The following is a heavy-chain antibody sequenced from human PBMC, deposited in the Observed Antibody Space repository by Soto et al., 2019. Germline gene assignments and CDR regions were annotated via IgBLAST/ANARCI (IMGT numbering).Heavy chain of an antibody. D-gene: IGHD5-18*01. CDR2: ICHDGSKK. J-gene: IGHJ6*02. CDR3: ARDLDTALGHSFHYGMDX. V-gene: IGHV3-33*01. Sequence: PGGSLRLSCAASGFTFSTYGMHWVRQGPGKGPEWVALICHDGSKKYFADSVRVRGTISSDNSKNTHYLQMNSLTAEDTAVYYGARDLDTALGHSFHYGMDXWGQGTPVTVS. CDR1: GFTFSTYG.